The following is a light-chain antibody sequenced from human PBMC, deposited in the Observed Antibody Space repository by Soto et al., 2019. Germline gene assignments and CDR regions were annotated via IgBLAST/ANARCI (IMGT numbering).Light chain of an antibody. CDR1: QSVSSNY. J-gene: IGKJ1*01. CDR2: GAS. V-gene: IGKV3-20*01. Sequence: TGERATLSCRASQSVSSNYLAWYQQKPGQAPRPLIYGASSRATGIPDRFSGSGAGTDFTLTISRLESEDFAVYYCQQYGSSPWTFGQGTKVDIK. CDR3: QQYGSSPWT.